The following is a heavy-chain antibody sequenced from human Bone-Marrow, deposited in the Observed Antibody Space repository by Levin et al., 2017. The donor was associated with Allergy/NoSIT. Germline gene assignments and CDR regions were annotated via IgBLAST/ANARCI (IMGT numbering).Heavy chain of an antibody. CDR3: AKDLGYSYGMAGIDY. D-gene: IGHD5-18*01. Sequence: GGSLRLSCAASGFTFDDYAMHWVRQAPGKGLEWVSGISWNSGSIGYADSVKGRFTISRDNAKNSLYLQMNSLRAEDTALYYCAKDLGYSYGMAGIDYWGQGTLVTVSS. J-gene: IGHJ4*02. CDR1: GFTFDDYA. CDR2: ISWNSGSI. V-gene: IGHV3-9*01.